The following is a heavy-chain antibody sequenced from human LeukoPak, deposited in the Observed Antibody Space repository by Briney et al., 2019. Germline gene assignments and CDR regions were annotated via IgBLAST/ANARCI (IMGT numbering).Heavy chain of an antibody. V-gene: IGHV3-21*01. CDR2: ISSSSSYI. CDR1: GFTFSSYS. J-gene: IGHJ5*02. Sequence: GGSLRLSCAASGFTFSSYSMNWVRQAPGERLEWVSSISSSSSYIYYADSVKGRFTISRDDAKNSLFLQMNSLRAGDTAVYYCAQNEGIASNWFDPWGQGTLVTVSS. D-gene: IGHD6-13*01. CDR3: AQNEGIASNWFDP.